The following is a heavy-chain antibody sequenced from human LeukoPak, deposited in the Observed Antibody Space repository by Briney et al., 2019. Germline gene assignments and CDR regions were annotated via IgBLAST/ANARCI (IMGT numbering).Heavy chain of an antibody. J-gene: IGHJ5*02. D-gene: IGHD3-16*01. CDR1: EFTISGYW. Sequence: GGSLRLSCVASEFTISGYWMTWVRQAPGKGLEWVDNIKQDGSEKTYVDSVKGRFTISRDNVKNSIFLQMNSLRVEDTAMYYCARDGGTDWYDPWGQGSLVSV. CDR3: ARDGGTDWYDP. CDR2: IKQDGSEK. V-gene: IGHV3-7*01.